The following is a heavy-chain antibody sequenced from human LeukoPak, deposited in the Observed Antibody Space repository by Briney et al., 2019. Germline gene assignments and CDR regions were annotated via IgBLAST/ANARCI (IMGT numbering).Heavy chain of an antibody. V-gene: IGHV1-18*01. Sequence: ASVKVSCKASGYIFTSYGISWVRQASGQGLEWVGWISAYNGNTEYPQKPQGRVTMTTDPSTSTAYLELRSLRSDDTALYYCARVPYGDPPDYWGEGTLVTVSS. CDR3: ARVPYGDPPDY. CDR2: ISAYNGNT. CDR1: GYIFTSYG. D-gene: IGHD4-17*01. J-gene: IGHJ4*02.